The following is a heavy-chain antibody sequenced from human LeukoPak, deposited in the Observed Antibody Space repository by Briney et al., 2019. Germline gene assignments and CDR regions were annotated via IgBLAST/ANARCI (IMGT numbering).Heavy chain of an antibody. V-gene: IGHV4-30-4*01. CDR3: ARVHSNLYYYYGMDV. CDR1: GGSISSGDYY. J-gene: IGHJ6*02. D-gene: IGHD4-11*01. Sequence: SQTLSLTCTVSGGSISSGDYYWSWIRQPPGKGLEWIGYIYYSGSTYYNPSLKSRVTISVDTSKNQFSLKLSSVTAADTAVYYCARVHSNLYYYYGMDVWGQGTTVTVSS. CDR2: IYYSGST.